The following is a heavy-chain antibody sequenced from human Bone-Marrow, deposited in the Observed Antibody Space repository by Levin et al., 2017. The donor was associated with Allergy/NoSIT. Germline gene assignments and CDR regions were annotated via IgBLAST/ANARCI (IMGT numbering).Heavy chain of an antibody. CDR1: GGSISGYK. CDR2: IHYSGDT. CDR3: ARDTYGGGI. D-gene: IGHD4-23*01. Sequence: SETLSLTCTVSGGSISGYKWCWIRQPPGKGLEWIGYIHYSGDTNYNPSLKSRVTISVDTSKNEVFLKLNSVTAADTAVYYCARDTYGGGIWGQGTMVTVSS. J-gene: IGHJ3*02. V-gene: IGHV4-59*01.